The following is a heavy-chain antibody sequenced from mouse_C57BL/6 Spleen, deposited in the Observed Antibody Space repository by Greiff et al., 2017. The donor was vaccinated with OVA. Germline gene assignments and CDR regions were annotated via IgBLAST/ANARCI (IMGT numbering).Heavy chain of an antibody. CDR3: ASSPYSNYEEAMDY. J-gene: IGHJ4*01. CDR2: ISYDGSN. Sequence: EVHLVESGPGLVKPSQSLSLTCSVTGYSITSGYYWNWIRQFPGNKLEWMGYISYDGSNNYNPSLKNRISITRDTSKNQFFLKLNSVTTEDTATYYCASSPYSNYEEAMDYWGQGTSVTVSS. CDR1: GYSITSGYY. D-gene: IGHD2-5*01. V-gene: IGHV3-6*01.